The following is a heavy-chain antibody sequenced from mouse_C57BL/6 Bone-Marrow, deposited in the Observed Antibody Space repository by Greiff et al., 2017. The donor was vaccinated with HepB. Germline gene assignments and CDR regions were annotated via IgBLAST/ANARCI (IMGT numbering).Heavy chain of an antibody. J-gene: IGHJ3*01. CDR3: ARVLHYSNYGFAY. D-gene: IGHD2-5*01. V-gene: IGHV5-4*03. CDR1: GFTFSSYA. CDR2: ISDGGSYT. Sequence: EVKLVESGGGLVKPGGSLKLSCAASGFTFSSYAMSWVRQTPEKRLEWVATISDGGSYTYYPDNVKGRFTISRDNAKNNLYLQMSHLKSEDTAMYYCARVLHYSNYGFAYWGQGTLVTVSA.